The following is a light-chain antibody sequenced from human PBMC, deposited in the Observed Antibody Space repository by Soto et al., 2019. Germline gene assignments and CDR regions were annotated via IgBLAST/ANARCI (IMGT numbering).Light chain of an antibody. CDR1: SSNIGNNY. CDR2: ENN. Sequence: QSVLTQSPSVSAAPGQKVTISCSGSSSNIGNNYVSWYQHLPGTAPKLLIYENNKRPSGIPDRFSGSKSGTSATLGITGLQTGDEAEYYCGTWQSSLSAWVFGGGTKLTVL. CDR3: GTWQSSLSAWV. J-gene: IGLJ2*01. V-gene: IGLV1-51*02.